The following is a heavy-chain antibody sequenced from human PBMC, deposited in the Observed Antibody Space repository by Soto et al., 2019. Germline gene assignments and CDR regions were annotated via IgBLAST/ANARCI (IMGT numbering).Heavy chain of an antibody. D-gene: IGHD3-22*01. CDR3: ARYYYDSSGYNYFDY. J-gene: IGHJ4*02. CDR1: GGTFSSYA. V-gene: IGHV1-69*13. Sequence: ASVKVSCKASGGTFSSYAISWVRQAPGQGLEWMGGIIPIFGTANYAQKFQGRVTITADESTSTAYMELSSLRSGDTAVYYCARYYYDSSGYNYFDYWGQGTLVTVSS. CDR2: IIPIFGTA.